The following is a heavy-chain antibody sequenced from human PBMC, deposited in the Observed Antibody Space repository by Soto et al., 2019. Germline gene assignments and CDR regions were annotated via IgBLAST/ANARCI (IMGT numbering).Heavy chain of an antibody. CDR2: ISSSSSYI. CDR1: GFTFSSYS. CDR3: ARDPYGDYTHFDY. D-gene: IGHD4-17*01. J-gene: IGHJ4*02. V-gene: IGHV3-21*01. Sequence: EVQLVESGGGLVKPGGTLRLSCAASGFTFSSYSMNWVRQAPGKGLEWVSSISSSSSYIYYADSVKGRFTISRDNAKNSLYLQINSLRAEDTAVYYCARDPYGDYTHFDYWGQGTLVTVSS.